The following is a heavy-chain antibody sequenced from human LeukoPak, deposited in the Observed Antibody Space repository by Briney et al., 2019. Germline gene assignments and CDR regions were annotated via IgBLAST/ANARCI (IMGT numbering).Heavy chain of an antibody. CDR1: GGSFSGYY. Sequence: SETLSLTCAVYGGSFSGYYWSWIRQPPGKGLEWIGEINHSGSTNYNPSLKSRVTISVDTSKNQFSLKLSSVTAADTAVYYCARGKGSSWYYYYYYYMDVWGKGTTVTVPS. D-gene: IGHD6-13*01. CDR2: INHSGST. CDR3: ARGKGSSWYYYYYYYMDV. J-gene: IGHJ6*03. V-gene: IGHV4-34*01.